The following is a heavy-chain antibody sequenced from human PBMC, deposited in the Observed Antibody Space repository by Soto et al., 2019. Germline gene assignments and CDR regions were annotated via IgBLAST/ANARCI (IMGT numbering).Heavy chain of an antibody. CDR1: GGSISSYY. CDR2: IYYSGST. V-gene: IGHV4-59*01. D-gene: IGHD6-19*01. CDR3: ARDQEKSSGWSYYYYYGMDV. J-gene: IGHJ6*02. Sequence: PSETLSLTCTVSGGSISSYYWTWIRQPPGKGLEWIGSIYYSGSTNYNPSLKSRVTISVDTSKNQFSLKLSSVTAADTAVYYCARDQEKSSGWSYYYYYGMDVWGQGTTVTVSS.